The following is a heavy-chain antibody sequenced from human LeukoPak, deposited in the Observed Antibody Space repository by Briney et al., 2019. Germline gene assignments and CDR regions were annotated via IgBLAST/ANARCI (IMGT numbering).Heavy chain of an antibody. CDR1: GGSISSGGYS. J-gene: IGHJ1*01. CDR2: IYHSGST. D-gene: IGHD6-13*01. Sequence: SQTLSLTCAVSGGSISSGGYSWSWIRQPPGKGLEWIGYIYHSGSTYYNPSLKSRVTISVDRSKNQFSLKLSSVTAADTAVYYCASYKIGAPIAAAGLEYFQHWGQGTLVTVSS. V-gene: IGHV4-30-2*01. CDR3: ASYKIGAPIAAAGLEYFQH.